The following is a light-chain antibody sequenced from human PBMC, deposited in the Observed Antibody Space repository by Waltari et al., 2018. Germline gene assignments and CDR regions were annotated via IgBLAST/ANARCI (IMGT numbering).Light chain of an antibody. Sequence: EIVMTQSPPTLPVSPGDRATPSCRASQSVRSNLVWYQQKPGQAPRLLIYGASTRVTGIPARFSGSGSGTEFTLTISSLQSEDFAVYYCQQYNNWPPWTFGQGTKVEIK. V-gene: IGKV3-15*01. J-gene: IGKJ1*01. CDR3: QQYNNWPPWT. CDR2: GAS. CDR1: QSVRSN.